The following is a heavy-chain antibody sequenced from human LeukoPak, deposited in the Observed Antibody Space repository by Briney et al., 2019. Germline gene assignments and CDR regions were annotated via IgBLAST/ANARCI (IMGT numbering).Heavy chain of an antibody. D-gene: IGHD1-1*01. Sequence: PSETLSLTCSVSGGSITNYYWTWIRQSPEKGLEWLGYIHYTGNTNYDPSLKSRIAISVDASKNHFSLRLRSVTAADTAVYYCARDRIWNDAGHDPFDIWGQGTMVTVSS. V-gene: IGHV4-59*12. CDR3: ARDRIWNDAGHDPFDI. CDR2: IHYTGNT. CDR1: GGSITNYY. J-gene: IGHJ3*02.